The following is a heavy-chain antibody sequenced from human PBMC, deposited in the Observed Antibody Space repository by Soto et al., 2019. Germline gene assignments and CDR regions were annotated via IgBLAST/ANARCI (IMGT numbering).Heavy chain of an antibody. CDR1: GGTFSSYT. CDR3: ASRYSGSYEDY. D-gene: IGHD1-26*01. V-gene: IGHV1-69*02. CDR2: IIPILGIA. J-gene: IGHJ4*02. Sequence: QVQLVQSGSEVKKPGSSVKVSCKASGGTFSSYTISWVRQAPGQGLEWMGRIIPILGIANYAQKFQGRVTITADKSTSTAYMELSSLRSEDTAVYYCASRYSGSYEDYWGQGTLVTVSS.